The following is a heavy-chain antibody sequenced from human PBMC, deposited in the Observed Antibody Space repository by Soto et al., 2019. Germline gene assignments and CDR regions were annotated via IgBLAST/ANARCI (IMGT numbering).Heavy chain of an antibody. D-gene: IGHD3-3*01. CDR1: GGSFSPYTYY. CDR3: ARGHGDYDFWSGYLDY. Sequence: SETLSLTCSVSGGSFSPYTYYWGWIRQSPGKGLEWIGLIFSSGVTSYSPSLHSRLSISVDPSKSQVSLKLSSVTAADTAVYYCARGHGDYDFWSGYLDYWGQGTLVTVSS. CDR2: IFSSGVT. V-gene: IGHV4-39*01. J-gene: IGHJ4*02.